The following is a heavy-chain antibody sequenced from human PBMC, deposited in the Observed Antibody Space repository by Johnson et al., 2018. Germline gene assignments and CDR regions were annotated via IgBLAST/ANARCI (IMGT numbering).Heavy chain of an antibody. CDR2: IYSGANT. V-gene: IGHV3-66*01. J-gene: IGHJ6*03. D-gene: IGHD1-20*01. CDR3: AGDWALIGSPIRSYYYMDV. CDR1: GFTVSSNY. Sequence: VQLQESGGGLVQXGGSLRLSCAASGFTVSSNYMSWVRQAPGKGLEWVSVIYSGANTHYATSVTGRFPDPRDNSRNTHFLQLNNLRADDTAVYYCAGDWALIGSPIRSYYYMDVWGKGTTVTVSS.